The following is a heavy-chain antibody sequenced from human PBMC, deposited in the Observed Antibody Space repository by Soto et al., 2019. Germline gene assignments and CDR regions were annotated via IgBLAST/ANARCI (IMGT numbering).Heavy chain of an antibody. D-gene: IGHD4-17*01. CDR3: ARGSRGGLHYGDYLAGHFDY. CDR2: IYHSGST. J-gene: IGHJ4*02. Sequence: PSETLSLTCAVSGGSISSGGYSWSWIRQPPGKGLEWIGYIYHSGSTYYNPSLKSRVTISVDRSKNQFSLKLSSVTAADTAVYYCARGSRGGLHYGDYLAGHFDYWGQGTLVTVSS. V-gene: IGHV4-30-2*01. CDR1: GGSISSGGYS.